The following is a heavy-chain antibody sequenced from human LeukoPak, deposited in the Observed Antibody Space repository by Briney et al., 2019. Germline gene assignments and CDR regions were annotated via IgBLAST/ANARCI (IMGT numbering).Heavy chain of an antibody. J-gene: IGHJ4*02. CDR1: GFTFNDYY. CDR2: ISSSGSTI. Sequence: GGSLSLFCGVSGFTFNDYYILWPRQATGEGLVWVSYISSSGSTIYYADSVKGRFTISRDNAKNSLYLQMNSLRAEDTAVYYCALEDSSVVWGQGTLVTVSS. D-gene: IGHD3-22*01. V-gene: IGHV3-11*01. CDR3: ALEDSSVV.